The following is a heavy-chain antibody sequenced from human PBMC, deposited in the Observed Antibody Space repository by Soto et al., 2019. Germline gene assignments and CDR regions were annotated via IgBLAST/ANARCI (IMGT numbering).Heavy chain of an antibody. CDR2: INHRGST. D-gene: IGHD5-12*01. CDR1: GGSFSGYY. V-gene: IGHV4-34*01. CDR3: ARRYSGYDFDY. Sequence: SETLSLTCAAYGGSFSGYYWSWIRQPPGKGLEWIGEINHRGSTNYNPSLKSRVTISVDTSKNQFSLKLSSVTAADTAVYYCARRYSGYDFDYWGQGTLVTVSS. J-gene: IGHJ4*02.